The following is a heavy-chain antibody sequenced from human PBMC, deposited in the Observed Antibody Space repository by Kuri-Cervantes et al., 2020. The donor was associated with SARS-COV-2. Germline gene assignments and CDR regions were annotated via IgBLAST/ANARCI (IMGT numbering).Heavy chain of an antibody. CDR2: IYPGDSDT. V-gene: IGHV5-51*01. Sequence: KVSCKGSGYSFTSYWIGWVRQMPGKGLEWMGIIYPGDSDTRYSPSFQGQVTISADKSISTAYLQWSILKASDTAMYYCARAFVVVPAASQGAFDIWGQGTMVTVSS. J-gene: IGHJ3*02. CDR3: ARAFVVVPAASQGAFDI. CDR1: GYSFTSYW. D-gene: IGHD2-2*01.